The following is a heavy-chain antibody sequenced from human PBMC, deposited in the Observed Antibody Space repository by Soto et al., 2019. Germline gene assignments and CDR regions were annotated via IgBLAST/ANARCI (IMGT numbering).Heavy chain of an antibody. CDR1: GGSFSGYY. CDR3: ARGLRAFQH. Sequence: SETLSLTCAVYGGSFSGYYWSWIRQPPGKGLEWIGEINHSGSTNYNPSLKSRVTISVDTSKNQFSLKLSSVTAADTAVYYCARGLRAFQHWGQGTLVTVSS. V-gene: IGHV4-34*01. CDR2: INHSGST. J-gene: IGHJ1*01.